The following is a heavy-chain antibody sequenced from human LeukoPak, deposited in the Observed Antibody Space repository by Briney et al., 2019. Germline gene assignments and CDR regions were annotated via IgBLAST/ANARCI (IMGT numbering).Heavy chain of an antibody. CDR3: VRTFDSTGFDYGHYFDS. J-gene: IGHJ4*02. Sequence: PGGSLRLSCAASGFIFSSYGMHWVRQAPGKGLGWVAVIWFDGSEKYYADSVKGRFTISRDNSKNTLSLQMNSLRAEDTAVYYCVRTFDSTGFDYGHYFDSWGQGTLVTVSP. D-gene: IGHD3-22*01. CDR1: GFIFSSYG. V-gene: IGHV3-33*01. CDR2: IWFDGSEK.